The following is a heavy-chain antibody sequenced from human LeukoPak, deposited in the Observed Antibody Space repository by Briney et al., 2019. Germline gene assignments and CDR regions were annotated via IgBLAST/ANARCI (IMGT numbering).Heavy chain of an antibody. D-gene: IGHD6-19*01. CDR2: IIPIFGTA. CDR1: GGTFSSYA. V-gene: IGHV1-69*06. J-gene: IGHJ6*03. CDR3: ARDQWRARDHYMDV. Sequence: SVKVSCKASGGTFSSYAISWVRQAPGQGLEWMGGIIPIFGTANYAQKFQGRVTITADKSTSTAYMELSSLRAEDTAVYYCARDQWRARDHYMDVWGKGITVTVSS.